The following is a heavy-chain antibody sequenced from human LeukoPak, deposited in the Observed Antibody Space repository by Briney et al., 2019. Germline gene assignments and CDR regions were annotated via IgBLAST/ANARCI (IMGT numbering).Heavy chain of an antibody. Sequence: SETLSLTCTVSGGSISSYYWSWIRQPPGKGLEWIGYIYYSGSTNYNPSLKSRVTISVDTSKNQFSLKLSSVTAADTAVYYCARSGGVPPGYYMDVWGKGTTVTVSS. CDR2: IYYSGST. J-gene: IGHJ6*03. CDR1: GGSISSYY. D-gene: IGHD1-1*01. CDR3: ARSGGVPPGYYMDV. V-gene: IGHV4-59*01.